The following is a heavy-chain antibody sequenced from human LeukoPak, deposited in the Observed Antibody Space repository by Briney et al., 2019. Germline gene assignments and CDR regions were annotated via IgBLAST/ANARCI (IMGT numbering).Heavy chain of an antibody. Sequence: PSETLSLTCAVYGGSFSGYYWSWIRQPPGKGLEWIGEINHSGSTNYNPSLKSRVTISVDTSKNQFSLKLSFVTAADTAVYYCVAAAGLPFDYWGQGTLVTVSS. V-gene: IGHV4-34*01. J-gene: IGHJ4*02. CDR3: VAAAGLPFDY. CDR1: GGSFSGYY. CDR2: INHSGST. D-gene: IGHD6-13*01.